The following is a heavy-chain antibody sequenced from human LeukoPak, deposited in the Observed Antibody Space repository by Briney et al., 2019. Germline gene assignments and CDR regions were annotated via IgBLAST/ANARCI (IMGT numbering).Heavy chain of an antibody. V-gene: IGHV3-74*01. CDR1: GFIFSTYW. D-gene: IGHD2-21*02. CDR3: ARAASCGGDCSSSYLHH. J-gene: IGHJ1*01. CDR2: INSDGSGT. Sequence: GGSLRLSCTASGFIFSTYWMHWVRQAPGKGLVWVSRINSDGSGTTYADSVKGRFTISRDNAKNTLYLQMNSLRAEDTAVYYCARAASCGGDCSSSYLHHWGQGTLVTASS.